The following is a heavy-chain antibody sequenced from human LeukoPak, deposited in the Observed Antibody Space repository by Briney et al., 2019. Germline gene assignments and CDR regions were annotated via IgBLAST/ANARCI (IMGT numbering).Heavy chain of an antibody. CDR3: ARGGYDILTGRRGVDY. Sequence: ASVKVSCKASGYTFTSYDINWVRQATGQGLEWMGWMNPNSGNTGYAQKFQGRVTMTRNTSISTAYMELSSLGSEDTAVYYCARGGYDILTGRRGVDYWGQGTLVTVSS. V-gene: IGHV1-8*01. J-gene: IGHJ4*02. D-gene: IGHD3-9*01. CDR2: MNPNSGNT. CDR1: GYTFTSYD.